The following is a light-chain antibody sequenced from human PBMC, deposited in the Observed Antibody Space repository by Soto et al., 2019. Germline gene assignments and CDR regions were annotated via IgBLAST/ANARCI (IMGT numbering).Light chain of an antibody. Sequence: IVMTHSPATLSVPPLERATLSFRAIQSVTNYIAWYQQRPGQAPRLLIYDASNRASGVPARFSGSGSGTDFTLTISDLEPADFGLYYCQQRLNWPPGFGQGTKVDIK. CDR1: QSVTNY. CDR3: QQRLNWPPG. CDR2: DAS. V-gene: IGKV3-11*01. J-gene: IGKJ1*01.